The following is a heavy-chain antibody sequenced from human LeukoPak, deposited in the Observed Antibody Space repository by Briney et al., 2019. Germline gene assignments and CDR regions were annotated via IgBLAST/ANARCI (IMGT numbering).Heavy chain of an antibody. V-gene: IGHV1-8*01. Sequence: ASVKVSCKASGYTFTSYDFNWLRQATGQGPEWMGWMNPNSGATGYAQKFQGRVTMTRSASINTAYMELRSLRSDDTAVYYCARDLAPEILLYRGSYTAFDYWGQGTLVTVSS. CDR2: MNPNSGAT. J-gene: IGHJ4*02. CDR1: GYTFTSYD. CDR3: ARDLAPEILLYRGSYTAFDY. D-gene: IGHD1-26*01.